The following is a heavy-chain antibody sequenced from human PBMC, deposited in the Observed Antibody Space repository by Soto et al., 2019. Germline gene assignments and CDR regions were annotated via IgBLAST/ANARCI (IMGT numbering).Heavy chain of an antibody. Sequence: GGSLRLSCAASGFTFSSYSMNWVRQAPGKGLEWVSYISSSSSTIYYADSVKGRFTISRDNAKNSLYLQMNSLRDEDTAVYYCARDLVNYYDSSGQKNFDYWGQGTLVTVSS. J-gene: IGHJ4*02. CDR1: GFTFSSYS. CDR2: ISSSSSTI. D-gene: IGHD3-22*01. CDR3: ARDLVNYYDSSGQKNFDY. V-gene: IGHV3-48*02.